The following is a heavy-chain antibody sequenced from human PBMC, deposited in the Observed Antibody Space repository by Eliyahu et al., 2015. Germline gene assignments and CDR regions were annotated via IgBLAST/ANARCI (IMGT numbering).Heavy chain of an antibody. D-gene: IGHD5-24*01. CDR1: GGXISSGSYY. V-gene: IGHV4-31*03. J-gene: IGHJ6*02. CDR2: IYYXGST. Sequence: QVQLQESGPGLVKPSQTXSLTCXVXGGXISSGSYYWSWIRQXPGRGLECIGYIYYXGSTYXNPSLKSRVTISVDTSKNQFSLHLSSVTAADTAVYYCARLDGSSRYYYTLDVWGQGTTVTVAS. CDR3: ARLDGSSRYYYTLDV.